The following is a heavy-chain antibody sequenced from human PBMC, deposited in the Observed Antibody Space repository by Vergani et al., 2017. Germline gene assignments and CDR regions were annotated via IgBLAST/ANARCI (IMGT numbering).Heavy chain of an antibody. D-gene: IGHD3-3*01. J-gene: IGHJ2*01. CDR1: GGTFSSYA. CDR3: ARLYDFWSGYKWYFDL. Sequence: QVQLVQSGAEVKKPGSSVKVSCKASGGTFSSYAISWVRQAPGKGLGWMGVIIPIFVTEKYAQRFQGIVTITADESTSTAYMELSSLRSEDTAVYYCARLYDFWSGYKWYFDLWGRGTLVTVSS. V-gene: IGHV1-69*01. CDR2: IIPIFVTE.